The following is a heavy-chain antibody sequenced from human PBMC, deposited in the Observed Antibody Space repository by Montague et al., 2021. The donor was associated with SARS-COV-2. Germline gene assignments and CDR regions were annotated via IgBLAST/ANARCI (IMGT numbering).Heavy chain of an antibody. V-gene: IGHV4-59*01. D-gene: IGHD5-24*01. CDR1: GGSISSYY. Sequence: SETLSLTCTVSGGSISSYYWSWIRQPPGKGLEWIGYIYYSGSTNXNPSLKSRVTISVDTSKNQFSLKLSSVTAADTAVYYCAGVVPSWLQFDHYFYYWGQGTLVTVSS. CDR2: IYYSGST. CDR3: AGVVPSWLQFDHYFYY. J-gene: IGHJ4*02.